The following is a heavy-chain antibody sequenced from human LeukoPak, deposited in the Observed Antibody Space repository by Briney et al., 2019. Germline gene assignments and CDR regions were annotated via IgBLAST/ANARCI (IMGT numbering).Heavy chain of an antibody. Sequence: AASVKVSCKASGGTFSSCAISWVRQAPGQGLEWMGGIIPIFGTANYAQKFQGRVTITTDESTSTAYMELSSLRSEDTAVYYCAIDSSAYYYWYFDLWGRGALVTVSS. V-gene: IGHV1-69*05. D-gene: IGHD3-22*01. CDR3: AIDSSAYYYWYFDL. CDR1: GGTFSSCA. CDR2: IIPIFGTA. J-gene: IGHJ2*01.